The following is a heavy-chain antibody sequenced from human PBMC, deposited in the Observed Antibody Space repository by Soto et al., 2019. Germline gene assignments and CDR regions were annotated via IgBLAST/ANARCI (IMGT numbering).Heavy chain of an antibody. CDR3: ARLFGVGAAPPFDY. V-gene: IGHV1-46*01. Sequence: QVQLVQSGAEVKKPGASVKVSCKASGYTFTNYYMHWVRQAPGQGLEWMGMINPSGGGTDYAQKLQGRVTMTRDTSTTTVYMELSSLISEDTAVYYCARLFGVGAAPPFDYWGQGTLVTVFS. CDR1: GYTFTNYY. CDR2: INPSGGGT. D-gene: IGHD3-10*01. J-gene: IGHJ4*02.